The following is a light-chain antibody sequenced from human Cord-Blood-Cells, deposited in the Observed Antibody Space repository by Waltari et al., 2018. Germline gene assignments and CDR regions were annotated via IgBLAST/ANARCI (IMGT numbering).Light chain of an antibody. CDR3: SSDTSSSTLV. CDR2: DVR. J-gene: IGLJ3*02. CDR1: SSDVGGYNY. V-gene: IGLV2-14*01. Sequence: QSALTQPASVSGSPGQSLPIPSTGTSSDVGGYNYVSWYQQHPCKTPKLMIYDVRNRPPGVSNRFSGSKPGNTASLTSSGLQAEDEADYYCSSDTSSSTLVFGGGTKLTVL.